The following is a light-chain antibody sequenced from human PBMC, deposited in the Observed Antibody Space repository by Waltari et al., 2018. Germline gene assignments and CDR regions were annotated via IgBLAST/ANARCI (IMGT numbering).Light chain of an antibody. CDR1: QYISDF. J-gene: IGKJ5*01. CDR3: QHYNTFPVT. Sequence: DSQMTQTPSSLSASVGDRVTITCRASQYISDFLDWFQQKPVRVPKSLIYAASTVQTGVPSRFSGGGSGPEFTLSISSLQPEDYATYFCQHYNTFPVTFGQGTRLEIK. CDR2: AAS. V-gene: IGKV1-16*01.